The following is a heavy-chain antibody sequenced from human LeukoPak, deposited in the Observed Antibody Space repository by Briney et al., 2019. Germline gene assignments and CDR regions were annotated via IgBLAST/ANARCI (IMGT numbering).Heavy chain of an antibody. J-gene: IGHJ5*02. V-gene: IGHV4-39*07. CDR2: IYYSGST. Sequence: SETLSLTCTVSGGSISSSSYYWGWIRQPPGKGLEWIGSIYYSGSTNYNPSLKSRVTMSVDTSKNQFSLKLSSVTAADTAVYYCARTHGNWFDPWGQGTLVTVS. CDR1: GGSISSSSYY. CDR3: ARTHGNWFDP.